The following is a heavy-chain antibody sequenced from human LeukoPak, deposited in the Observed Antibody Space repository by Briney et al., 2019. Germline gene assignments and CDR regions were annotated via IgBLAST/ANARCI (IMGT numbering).Heavy chain of an antibody. CDR3: ARDLRGAYSSSWYPAFDY. Sequence: GGSLRLSCAASGFTFSTYGMHWVRQAPGKGLEWVAVISFDGLNKYSADSVKGRFTISRDNSKNTMYLQMNSLRAEDTAVYYCARDLRGAYSSSWYPAFDYWGQGTLVTDSS. D-gene: IGHD6-13*01. J-gene: IGHJ4*02. CDR1: GFTFSTYG. CDR2: ISFDGLNK. V-gene: IGHV3-30*03.